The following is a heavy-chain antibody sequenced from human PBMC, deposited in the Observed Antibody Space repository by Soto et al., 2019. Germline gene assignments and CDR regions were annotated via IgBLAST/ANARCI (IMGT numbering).Heavy chain of an antibody. D-gene: IGHD2-15*01. Sequence: GGSLRLSCAASGFTFSSYGMHWVRQAPGKGLEWVAVISYDGSNKYYADSVKGRFTISRDNSKNTLYLQMNSLRAEDTAVYYCAKSDIVVVVAATLDYWGQGTLVTVS. CDR2: ISYDGSNK. V-gene: IGHV3-30*18. CDR1: GFTFSSYG. J-gene: IGHJ4*02. CDR3: AKSDIVVVVAATLDY.